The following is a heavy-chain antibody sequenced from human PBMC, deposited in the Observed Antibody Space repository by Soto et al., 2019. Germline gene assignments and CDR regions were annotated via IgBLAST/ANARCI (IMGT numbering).Heavy chain of an antibody. V-gene: IGHV4-59*01. J-gene: IGHJ4*02. D-gene: IGHD3-10*01. CDR3: ARDGYDGSGSPYPAY. CDR2: IYYLGST. CDR1: GGSMGEYF. Sequence: PSETLSLTCTVSGGSMGEYFWSWVRQSPGKGLEWIGYIYYLGSTDYNPSLKSRVTMSVDTSKRQFSLKLSSVTAADTAIYYCARDGYDGSGSPYPAYWGPGIQVTVSS.